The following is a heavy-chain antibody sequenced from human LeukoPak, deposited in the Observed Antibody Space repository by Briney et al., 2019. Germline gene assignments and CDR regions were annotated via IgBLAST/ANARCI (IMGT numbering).Heavy chain of an antibody. V-gene: IGHV3-33*01. CDR1: GFTFSSYG. CDR3: AREPPLEWLFYFDY. Sequence: PGGSLRLSCAASGFTFSSYGMHWVRQAPGKGLEWVAVIWYDGSNKYYAGSVKGRFTISRDNSKNTLYLQMNSLRAEDTAVYYCAREPPLEWLFYFDYWGQGTLVTVSS. CDR2: IWYDGSNK. J-gene: IGHJ4*02. D-gene: IGHD3-3*01.